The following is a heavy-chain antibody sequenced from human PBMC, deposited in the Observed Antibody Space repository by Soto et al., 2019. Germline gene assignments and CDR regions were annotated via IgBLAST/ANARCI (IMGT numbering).Heavy chain of an antibody. Sequence: QVQLVQSGAEVKKPGSSVKVSCKASGGTLRNYAISWMRQAPEQGLEWMGGIIPIFGTANYAQKFQGRVTITADDSTSTAYMELSSLRSEDTAVYYCASGGGYYYFDYWGQGTLVIVSS. CDR2: IIPIFGTA. J-gene: IGHJ4*02. CDR3: ASGGGYYYFDY. CDR1: GGTLRNYA. D-gene: IGHD2-21*02. V-gene: IGHV1-69*01.